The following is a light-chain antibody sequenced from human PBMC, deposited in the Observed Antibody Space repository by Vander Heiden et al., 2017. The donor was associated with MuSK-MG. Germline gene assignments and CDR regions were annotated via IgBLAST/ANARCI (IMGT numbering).Light chain of an antibody. Sequence: QSVLTQSPSASGTPRQSVTISCSGSSSNVGSNTVTWYQQLPGTAPKVLVYSNSQRRSGVPDRFSGSKSGTSASLAISGLQSEDEADYYCAAWDASLNGWVFGGGTKLTVL. CDR2: SNS. CDR3: AAWDASLNGWV. J-gene: IGLJ3*02. V-gene: IGLV1-44*01. CDR1: SSNVGSNT.